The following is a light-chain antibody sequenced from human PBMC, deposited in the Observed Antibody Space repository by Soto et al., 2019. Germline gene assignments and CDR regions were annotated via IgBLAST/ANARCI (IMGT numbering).Light chain of an antibody. CDR1: QGISNF. CDR2: AAS. V-gene: IGKV1-27*01. CDR3: QKYNSAPWT. J-gene: IGKJ1*01. Sequence: DIQMTQSPSSLSASAGDTVTITCRASQGISNFLAWYQQKPGKVPKLLIYAASTLQSGVPSRFSGSGSGTDFTLNISSLQPEDVATYYCQKYNSAPWTFGQGTKVEIK.